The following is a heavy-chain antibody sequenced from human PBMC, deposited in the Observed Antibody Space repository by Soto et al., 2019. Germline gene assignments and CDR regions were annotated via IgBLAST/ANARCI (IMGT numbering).Heavy chain of an antibody. J-gene: IGHJ4*02. CDR3: ARRWGEGRVDY. CDR1: GGSISSSNW. D-gene: IGHD3-10*01. V-gene: IGHV4-4*02. CDR2: IYHSGNT. Sequence: QVQLQESGPGLVKRAVSGGSISSSNWWSWVRQPPGKGLEWVGEIYHSGNTNYNPSLKSRVTMAVDKSRNQFSLKLSSLTAAATAVYYCARRWGEGRVDYWGQGTLVTVS.